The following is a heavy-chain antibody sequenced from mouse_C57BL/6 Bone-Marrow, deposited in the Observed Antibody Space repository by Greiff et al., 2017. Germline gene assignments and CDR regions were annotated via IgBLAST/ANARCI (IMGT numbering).Heavy chain of an antibody. CDR3: TRWYDGYYDAMDC. CDR1: GYTFTDYE. D-gene: IGHD2-3*01. J-gene: IGHJ4*01. Sequence: QVQLQQSGAELVRPGASVTLSCKASGYTFTDYEMHWVKQTPVHGLEWIGAIDPETGGTAYNQKFKGQAILTADKSSSTAYMELRSLTSEDSAVYYCTRWYDGYYDAMDCWGQGTSVTVSS. CDR2: IDPETGGT. V-gene: IGHV1-15*01.